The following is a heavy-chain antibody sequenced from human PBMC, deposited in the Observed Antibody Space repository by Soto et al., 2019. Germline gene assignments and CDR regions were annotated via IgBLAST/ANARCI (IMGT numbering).Heavy chain of an antibody. CDR1: GGTLNKHA. V-gene: IGHV1-69*01. J-gene: IGHJ3*01. D-gene: IGHD6-19*01. CDR2: IIPMFGIP. CDR3: ARGGTSGWLKGAYDV. Sequence: QVQLVQSGAEVKKPGSSVKVSCRASGGTLNKHAITWVRRAPGLGLEWLGGIIPMFGIPNYPQKFQGRVTITAGEFTNTSHMELNSLTYEETAVYYCARGGTSGWLKGAYDVWGQGTMVTVSS.